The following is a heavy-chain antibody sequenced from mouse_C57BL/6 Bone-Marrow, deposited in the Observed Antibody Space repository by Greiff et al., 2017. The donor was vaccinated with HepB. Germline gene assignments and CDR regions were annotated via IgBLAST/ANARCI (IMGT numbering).Heavy chain of an antibody. V-gene: IGHV1-55*01. Sequence: VQLQQPGAELVKPGASVKMSCKASGYTFTSYWITWVKQRPGQGLEWIGDIYPGSGSTNYNEKFKSKATLTVDTSSSTAYMQLSSLTSEDSAVYCCAKGYGSSYSYWYFDVWGTGTTVTVSS. J-gene: IGHJ1*03. D-gene: IGHD1-1*01. CDR2: IYPGSGST. CDR1: GYTFTSYW. CDR3: AKGYGSSYSYWYFDV.